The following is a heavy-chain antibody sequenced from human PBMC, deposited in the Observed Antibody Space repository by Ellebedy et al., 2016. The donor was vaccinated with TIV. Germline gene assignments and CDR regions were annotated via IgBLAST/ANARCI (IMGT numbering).Heavy chain of an antibody. CDR2: IYYSGNT. J-gene: IGHJ6*03. Sequence: SETLSLTXTVSNGSINSGDYYWSWIRQPPGKGLEWIGYIYYSGNTYYNPSLKSRLTISLDTSENHFSLKLSSVTAADTALYFCARENLDSYYTDVWGKGTTVTVSS. CDR3: ARENLDSYYTDV. V-gene: IGHV4-30-4*01. CDR1: NGSINSGDYY.